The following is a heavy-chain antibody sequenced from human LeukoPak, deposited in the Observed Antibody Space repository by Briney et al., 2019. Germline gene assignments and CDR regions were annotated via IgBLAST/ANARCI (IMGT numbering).Heavy chain of an antibody. D-gene: IGHD3-10*01. V-gene: IGHV3-48*01. J-gene: IGHJ3*02. Sequence: PGGSLRLSCAASGFTFSSFGMNWVRQTPGKGLEWVSYIGSGGSTIYHADSVKGRFTISRDNAKNSLYLQMNTLRAEDTAVYYCTRARFYGSGSPPGHAFDIWGQGTMVTVSS. CDR3: TRARFYGSGSPPGHAFDI. CDR1: GFTFSSFG. CDR2: IGSGGSTI.